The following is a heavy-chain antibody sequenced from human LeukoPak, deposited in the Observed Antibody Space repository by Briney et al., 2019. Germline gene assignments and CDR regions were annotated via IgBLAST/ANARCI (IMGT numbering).Heavy chain of an antibody. V-gene: IGHV1-2*02. CDR1: GYTFTTYS. CDR3: ARGMCGGGSCYSSGWFDP. J-gene: IGHJ5*02. D-gene: IGHD2-15*01. Sequence: ASVKVSCKASGYTFTTYSMHWVRQAPGQGLEWMGWINPNSGGTNYAQKFQGRVTMTRDTSISTAYMELSRLRSDDTAVYYCARGMCGGGSCYSSGWFDPWGQGTLVTVSS. CDR2: INPNSGGT.